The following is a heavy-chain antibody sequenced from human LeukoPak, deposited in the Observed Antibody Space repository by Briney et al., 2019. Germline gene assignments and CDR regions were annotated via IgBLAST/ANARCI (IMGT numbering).Heavy chain of an antibody. J-gene: IGHJ4*02. Sequence: LETLSLTCTVSGYSISSGYYWGWIRQAPGKGLEWIGSIYYHENTYYNSSLKSRVTISVDTSKNQFSLKLNSVTAADTAVYFCARRAYSAAYWKHFDYWGQGTLVTVSS. D-gene: IGHD1-1*01. V-gene: IGHV4-38-2*02. CDR3: ARRAYSAAYWKHFDY. CDR1: GYSISSGYY. CDR2: IYYHENT.